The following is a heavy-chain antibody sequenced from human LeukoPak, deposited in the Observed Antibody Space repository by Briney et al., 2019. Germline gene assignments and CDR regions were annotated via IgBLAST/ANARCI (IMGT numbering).Heavy chain of an antibody. V-gene: IGHV1-69*13. J-gene: IGHJ5*02. CDR1: GYTFTSYG. CDR3: ARDLSPNWFDP. CDR2: IIPILGTA. Sequence: SVKVSCKASGYTFTSYGISWVRQAPGQGLEWMGGIIPILGTANYAQKFQGRVTITADESTSTAYMELSSLRSEDTAVYYCARDLSPNWFDPWGQGTLVTVSS.